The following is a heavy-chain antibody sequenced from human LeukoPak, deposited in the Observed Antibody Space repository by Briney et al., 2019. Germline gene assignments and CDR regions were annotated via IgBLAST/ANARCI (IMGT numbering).Heavy chain of an antibody. V-gene: IGHV1-69*13. J-gene: IGHJ4*02. CDR3: ATDGVWSGYPPYYLDY. D-gene: IGHD3-3*01. CDR2: IIPIFGTA. Sequence: SVKVSCKASGGTFSSYAISWVRQAPGQGLEWMGGIIPIFGTANYAQKFQGRVTITADESTSTAYMELSSLRSEDTAVYYCATDGVWSGYPPYYLDYWGQGTLVTVSS. CDR1: GGTFSSYA.